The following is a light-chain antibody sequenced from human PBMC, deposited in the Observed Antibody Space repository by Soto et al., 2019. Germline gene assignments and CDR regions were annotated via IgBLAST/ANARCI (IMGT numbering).Light chain of an antibody. CDR2: GAS. J-gene: IGKJ1*01. CDR3: QQYGSSPWT. Sequence: EIGLTQSPGTLSLSPGERATLSCRASQSVSNNYLAWYQQKPGQAPRLLIYGASTRATGIPARFSGSGSGTEFTLTISSLQSEDFAVYYCQQYGSSPWTFGRGTKVDIK. CDR1: QSVSNNY. V-gene: IGKV3-20*01.